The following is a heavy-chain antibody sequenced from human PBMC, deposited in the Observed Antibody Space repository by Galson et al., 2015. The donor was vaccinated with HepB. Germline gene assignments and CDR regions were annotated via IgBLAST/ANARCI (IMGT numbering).Heavy chain of an antibody. D-gene: IGHD4-23*01. J-gene: IGHJ4*02. V-gene: IGHV1-69*04. CDR1: GGTFSSYA. CDR3: ARDNGNNSPNL. Sequence: SVKVSCKASGGTFSSYATSWVRQAPGQGLEWMGRIIPILGIANYAQKFQGRVTITADKSTSTAYMELSSLRPEDTAVYYCARDNGNNSPNLWGQGTLVTVSS. CDR2: IIPILGIA.